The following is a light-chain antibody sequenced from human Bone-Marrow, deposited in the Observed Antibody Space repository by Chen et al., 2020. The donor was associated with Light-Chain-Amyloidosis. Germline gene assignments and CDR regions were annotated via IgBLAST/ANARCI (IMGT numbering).Light chain of an antibody. V-gene: IGLV3-21*02. Sequence: SYVLTQPSSVSVAPGQTATLACGGNNIGSTSVHRYQQTPGQAPLLVVYDDSDRPSVIPERLSGSNSGNTATLTISRVEAGDEADYYCQVWDRSSDRPVFGGGTKLTVL. CDR1: NIGSTS. CDR3: QVWDRSSDRPV. CDR2: DDS. J-gene: IGLJ3*02.